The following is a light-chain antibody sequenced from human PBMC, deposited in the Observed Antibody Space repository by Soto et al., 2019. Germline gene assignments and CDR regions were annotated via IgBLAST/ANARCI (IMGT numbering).Light chain of an antibody. CDR2: AAS. J-gene: IGKJ4*02. CDR3: HHYDISPLT. V-gene: IGKV3-20*01. Sequence: EIVLTQSPGTLSLSPGERATLSCRASQSVSSNFLAWYQQKPGQAPRLLIYAASSRATGIPARFSGSGSGTDFTLTISSLEPEDFAAYFCHHYDISPLTFGGGTKVEIK. CDR1: QSVSSNF.